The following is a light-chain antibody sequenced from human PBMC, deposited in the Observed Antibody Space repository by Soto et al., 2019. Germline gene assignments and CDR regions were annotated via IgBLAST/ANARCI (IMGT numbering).Light chain of an antibody. V-gene: IGKV3-11*01. CDR1: ENVRTF. CDR3: QQHSHWPPWT. CDR2: GAS. J-gene: IGKJ1*01. Sequence: EVVLTQSPATLSSSPGERATLSCRASENVRTFVDWYQQKPGQAPRLLTYGASNRATGIPARFSGSGSGTDFTLTISDLEPEDFAVYYCQQHSHWPPWTFGQGTKVDIK.